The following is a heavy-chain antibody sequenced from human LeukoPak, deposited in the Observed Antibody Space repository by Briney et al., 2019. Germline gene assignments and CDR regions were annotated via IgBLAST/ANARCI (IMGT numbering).Heavy chain of an antibody. CDR1: GFTFSSYW. D-gene: IGHD6-6*01. J-gene: IGHJ5*02. CDR3: ARSARGWFDP. V-gene: IGHV3-21*01. CDR2: ISSSSSYI. Sequence: PGGSLRLSCAASGFTFSSYWMHWVRQAPGKGLEWVSSISSSSSYIYYADSVKGRFTISRDNAKNSLYLQMNSLRAEDTAVYYCARSARGWFDPWGQGTLVTVPS.